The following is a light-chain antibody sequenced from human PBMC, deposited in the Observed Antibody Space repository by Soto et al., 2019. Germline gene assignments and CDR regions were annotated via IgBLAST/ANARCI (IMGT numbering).Light chain of an antibody. J-gene: IGKJ1*01. CDR2: RVS. Sequence: DVVLTQSPVSLPVTLVQPASISCMSSQSLVHSDGNTYLNWFQQRPGHSPRRLVYRVSNRDSGVPDNFSGSGSGTNFTLKISSVEAEDIGVYYCMQGTQWPRTFGQGTKVDI. CDR1: QSLVHSDGNTY. CDR3: MQGTQWPRT. V-gene: IGKV2-30*02.